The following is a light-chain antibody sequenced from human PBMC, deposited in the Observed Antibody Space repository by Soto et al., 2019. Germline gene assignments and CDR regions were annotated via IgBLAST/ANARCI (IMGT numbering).Light chain of an antibody. Sequence: EIVFTQSPATLSLSPGERATLSCRASQSVSSYLAWYQQQPGQAPRLLIYDASNRATGIPARFSGSGSGTDFTLTISSLEPEDFAVYYCQQRSNWITFGQGRRLEIK. CDR1: QSVSSY. V-gene: IGKV3-11*01. CDR3: QQRSNWIT. J-gene: IGKJ5*01. CDR2: DAS.